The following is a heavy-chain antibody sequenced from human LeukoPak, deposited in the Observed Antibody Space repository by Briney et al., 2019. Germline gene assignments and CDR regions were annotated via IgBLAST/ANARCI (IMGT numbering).Heavy chain of an antibody. J-gene: IGHJ4*02. CDR3: AGNFYGSGSYYRFDY. Sequence: SETLSLTCTVSGGSISGHYWSWIRQPAGKGLEWIGRIYTSGSTNYNPSLKSRVTISVDTSKNHFSLKLSSVTAADTAIYYCAGNFYGSGSYYRFDYWGQGTLVTVSS. CDR1: GGSISGHY. V-gene: IGHV4-4*07. D-gene: IGHD3-10*01. CDR2: IYTSGST.